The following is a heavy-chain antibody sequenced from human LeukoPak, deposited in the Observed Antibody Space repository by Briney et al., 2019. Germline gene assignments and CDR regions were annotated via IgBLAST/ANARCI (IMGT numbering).Heavy chain of an antibody. CDR2: IQDSGYT. CDR1: GGSISSYQ. Sequence: SETLSLTCTVSGGSISSYQWTWMRQSPAKGLEWIGYIQDSGYTNSNPSLNSRVTMSLDTSKKQFSLKLRSVTAADTAVYYCARDLGWNRAFDIWGEGTVVIVSS. D-gene: IGHD1-1*01. V-gene: IGHV4-59*01. CDR3: ARDLGWNRAFDI. J-gene: IGHJ3*02.